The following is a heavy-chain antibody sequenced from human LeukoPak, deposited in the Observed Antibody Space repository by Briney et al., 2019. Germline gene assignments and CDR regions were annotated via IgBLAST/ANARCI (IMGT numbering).Heavy chain of an antibody. CDR1: GFIFGDYA. CDR3: TREAGRLRYFDWLSPYYYYGMDV. Sequence: GGSLRLSCTASGFIFGDYAMSWFRQAPGKGLEWVGFIRSKAYGGTTEYAASVKGRFTISRDDSKSIAYLQMNSLKTEDTAVYYCTREAGRLRYFDWLSPYYYYGMDVWGQGTTVTVSS. V-gene: IGHV3-49*03. D-gene: IGHD3-9*01. CDR2: IRSKAYGGTT. J-gene: IGHJ6*02.